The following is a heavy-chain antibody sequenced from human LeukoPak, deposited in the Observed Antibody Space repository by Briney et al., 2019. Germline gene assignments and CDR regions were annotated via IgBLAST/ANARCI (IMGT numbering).Heavy chain of an antibody. CDR1: GGSISSSSYY. D-gene: IGHD5-18*01. Sequence: SETLSLTCTVSGGSISSSSYYWGWIRQPPGKGLEWIGSIYYSGSTYYNPSLKSRVTISVDTSKNQFSLKLSSVTAADTAVYYCASSIWLEYWGQGTLVTVSS. V-gene: IGHV4-39*01. CDR2: IYYSGST. J-gene: IGHJ4*02. CDR3: ASSIWLEY.